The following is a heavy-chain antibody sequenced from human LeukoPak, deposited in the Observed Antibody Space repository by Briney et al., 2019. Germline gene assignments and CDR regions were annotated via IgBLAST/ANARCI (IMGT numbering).Heavy chain of an antibody. V-gene: IGHV1-46*01. J-gene: IGHJ4*02. Sequence: ASVKVSCKASGYTFTSYYMHWVRQAPGQGLEWMGIINPSGGSTSYAQKFQGRVTMTRDTSTSTVYMELSSLRSEDTAVYYCARDLRFYDGSAYYYPLGYWGQGTLVTVSS. CDR2: INPSGGST. D-gene: IGHD3-22*01. CDR3: ARDLRFYDGSAYYYPLGY. CDR1: GYTFTSYY.